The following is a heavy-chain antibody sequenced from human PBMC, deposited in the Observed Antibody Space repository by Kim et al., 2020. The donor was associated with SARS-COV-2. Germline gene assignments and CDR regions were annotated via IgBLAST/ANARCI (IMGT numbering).Heavy chain of an antibody. D-gene: IGHD1-1*01. V-gene: IGHV3-30*07. Sequence: AVSVQGRFTISRGKSKNTLYLQMNSLRAEDTAVYYCARDPGTPLYYYYMDVWGKGTTVTVSS. J-gene: IGHJ6*03. CDR3: ARDPGTPLYYYYMDV.